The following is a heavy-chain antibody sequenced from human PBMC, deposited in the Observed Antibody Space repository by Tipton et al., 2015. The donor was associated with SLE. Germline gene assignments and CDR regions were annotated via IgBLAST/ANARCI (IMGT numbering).Heavy chain of an antibody. V-gene: IGHV4-39*07. CDR2: FYYSGNR. J-gene: IGHJ4*01. CDR3: ARGAKERITLVRVRPYYFDY. CDR1: GDSISRDTYY. Sequence: TLSLTCSVSGDSISRDTYYWAWGWIRQPPGKGLEWIGSFYYSGNRYYNPSLKRRVSISVDTSKNQFSLRLTSVTAADTAVYYCARGAKERITLVRVRPYYFDYWGQGSLVTASS. D-gene: IGHD3-10*01.